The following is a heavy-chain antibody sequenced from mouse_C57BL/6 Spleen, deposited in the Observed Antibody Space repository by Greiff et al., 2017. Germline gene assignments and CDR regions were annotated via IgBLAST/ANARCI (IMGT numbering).Heavy chain of an antibody. J-gene: IGHJ4*01. CDR2: IYPGSGNT. CDR3: ARGTSSMDY. D-gene: IGHD3-3*01. V-gene: IGHV1-66*01. CDR1: GYSFTSYY. Sequence: QVQLKQSGPELVKPGASVKISCKASGYSFTSYYIHWVKQRPGQGLEWIGWIYPGSGNTKYNEKFKGKATLTADTSSSTAYMQLSSLTSEDSAVYYGARGTSSMDYWGQGTSVTVSS.